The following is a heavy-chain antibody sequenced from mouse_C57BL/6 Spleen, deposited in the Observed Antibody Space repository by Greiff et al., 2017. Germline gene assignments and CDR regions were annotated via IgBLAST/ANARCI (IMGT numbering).Heavy chain of an antibody. Sequence: VQLQQPGAELVMPGASVKLSCKASGYTFTSYWMHWVKQRPGQGLEWIGEIDPSDSYTNYNQKFKGKSTLTVDKSSSTAYMQLSSLTSEDSAVYYCAGGLTTVYAMDYWGQGTSVTVSS. D-gene: IGHD2-1*01. CDR3: AGGLTTVYAMDY. J-gene: IGHJ4*01. V-gene: IGHV1-69*01. CDR1: GYTFTSYW. CDR2: IDPSDSYT.